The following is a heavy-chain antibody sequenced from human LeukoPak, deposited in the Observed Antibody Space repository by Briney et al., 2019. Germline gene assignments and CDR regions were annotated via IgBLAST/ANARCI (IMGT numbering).Heavy chain of an antibody. D-gene: IGHD2-15*01. V-gene: IGHV4-31*03. Sequence: SETLSLTCTVSGGSISSGGYYWSWIRQHPGKGLEWIGYIYYSGSTYYNPSLKSRVTISVDTSKNQFSLKLSSVTAADTAVYYCARERGYCSGGSCQHNWFDPWGQGTLVTVSS. CDR1: GGSISSGGYY. J-gene: IGHJ5*02. CDR3: ARERGYCSGGSCQHNWFDP. CDR2: IYYSGST.